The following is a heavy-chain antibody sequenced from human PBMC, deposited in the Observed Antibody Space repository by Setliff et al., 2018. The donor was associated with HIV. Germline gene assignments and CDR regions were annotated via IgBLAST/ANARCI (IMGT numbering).Heavy chain of an antibody. Sequence: SETLSLTCAVSASSISSDYCWGWIRQPPGKGLEWIGSTHHSGSTYYNPSLNDRATISLDTSKNQFSLKLNSVTAADTAVYYCAGDVLDLVISVYGFWGQGIPVTVSS. D-gene: IGHD3-22*01. CDR1: ASSISSDYC. J-gene: IGHJ4*02. V-gene: IGHV4-38-2*02. CDR2: THHSGST. CDR3: AGDVLDLVISVYGF.